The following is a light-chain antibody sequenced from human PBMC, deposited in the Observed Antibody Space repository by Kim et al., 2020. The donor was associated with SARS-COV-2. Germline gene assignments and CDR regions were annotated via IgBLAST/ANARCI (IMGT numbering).Light chain of an antibody. CDR3: QAWDSSTVV. V-gene: IGLV3-1*01. Sequence: SYELTQPPSVSVSPGQTASITCPGDKLGDKYASWYQQKPGQSPVLVIYEDRKRPSGIPERFSGSNSGNTATLTISGTQTMDEADYYCQAWDSSTVVFGGGTQLTVL. CDR1: KLGDKY. CDR2: EDR. J-gene: IGLJ2*01.